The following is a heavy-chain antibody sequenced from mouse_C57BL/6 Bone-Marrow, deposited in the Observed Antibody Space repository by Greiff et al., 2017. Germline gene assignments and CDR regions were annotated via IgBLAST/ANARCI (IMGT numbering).Heavy chain of an antibody. CDR1: GFTFSSYA. CDR3: ARWYDYEWAMDY. Sequence: EVMLVESGGGLVKPGGSLKLSCAASGFTFSSYAMSWVRQTPEKRLEWVATISDGGSYTYYTDNVKGRFTIARDNAKNNLYLHMSHLKSEDTAMYYCARWYDYEWAMDYWGQGTSVTVSS. CDR2: ISDGGSYT. D-gene: IGHD2-4*01. J-gene: IGHJ4*01. V-gene: IGHV5-4*03.